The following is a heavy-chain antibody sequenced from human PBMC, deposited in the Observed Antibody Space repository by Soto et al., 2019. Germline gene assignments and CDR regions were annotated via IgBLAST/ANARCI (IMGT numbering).Heavy chain of an antibody. CDR1: GGSISSGGYY. CDR3: ASFYSYGDYYYGMDV. V-gene: IGHV4-31*03. Sequence: SEILSLTCTVSGGSISSGGYYWSWIRQHPGKGLEWIGYIYYSGSTYYNPSLKSRVTISVDTSKNQFSLKLSSVTAADTAVYYCASFYSYGDYYYGMDVWGQGTTVTVSS. D-gene: IGHD5-18*01. CDR2: IYYSGST. J-gene: IGHJ6*02.